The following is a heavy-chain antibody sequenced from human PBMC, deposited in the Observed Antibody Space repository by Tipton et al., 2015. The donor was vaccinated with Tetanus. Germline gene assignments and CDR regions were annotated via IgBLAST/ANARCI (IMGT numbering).Heavy chain of an antibody. D-gene: IGHD6-25*01. CDR3: ASGSALDY. CDR1: GFTFSSYV. V-gene: IGHV3-21*01. CDR2: VSSTSAYI. J-gene: IGHJ4*02. Sequence: SLRLSCAASGFTFSSYVMHWVRQAPGKGLEWVASVSSTSAYIYYADSLKGRFTISRDNAKNSLYLQMNSLGAEDTAVYYCASGSALDYWGQGTLVTVSS.